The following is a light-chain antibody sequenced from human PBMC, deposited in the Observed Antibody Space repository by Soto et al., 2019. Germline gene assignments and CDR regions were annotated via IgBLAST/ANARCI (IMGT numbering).Light chain of an antibody. Sequence: DIQMTQSPSTLSASIGDRVTLTCRASQYITRWLAWYQQKPGKAPKLLIYDASSLHSGVPSRFSGSCSGTEFTLTIDSLQPDDFATYYCQQYHSYCPWTFGQGTKVEIK. CDR1: QYITRW. CDR3: QQYHSYCPWT. CDR2: DAS. V-gene: IGKV1-5*01. J-gene: IGKJ1*01.